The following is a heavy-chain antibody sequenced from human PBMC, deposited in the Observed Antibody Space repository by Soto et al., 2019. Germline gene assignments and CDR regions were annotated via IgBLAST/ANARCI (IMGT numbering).Heavy chain of an antibody. CDR1: GFTFSSYS. V-gene: IGHV3-21*01. Sequence: EVQLVESGGGLVKPGGSLRLSCAASGFTFSSYSMNWVRQAPGKGLEWVSSISSSSSYIYYADSVKGRFTISRDNAKNSLYLQRNSLRAEDTAVYYCARGKGCSGGSCYFDYWGQGTLVTVSS. CDR2: ISSSSSYI. D-gene: IGHD2-15*01. CDR3: ARGKGCSGGSCYFDY. J-gene: IGHJ4*02.